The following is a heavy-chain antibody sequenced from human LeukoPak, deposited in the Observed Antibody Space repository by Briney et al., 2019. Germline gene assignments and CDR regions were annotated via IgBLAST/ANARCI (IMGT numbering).Heavy chain of an antibody. CDR1: GFTLSSYS. CDR3: ARDPTPWQWLVYWYFDL. Sequence: PGGSLRLSCAASGFTLSSYSMNWVRQAPGKGLEWVSSISGSSSSYIYYADSVKGRFTISRDNAKNSLYLQMNSLRAEDTAVYYCARDPTPWQWLVYWYFDLWGRGTLVTVSS. V-gene: IGHV3-21*01. J-gene: IGHJ2*01. D-gene: IGHD6-19*01. CDR2: ISGSSSSYI.